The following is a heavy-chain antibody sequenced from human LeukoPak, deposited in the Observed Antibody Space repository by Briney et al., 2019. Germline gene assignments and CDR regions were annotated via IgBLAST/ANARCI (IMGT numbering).Heavy chain of an antibody. CDR2: IYYSGRT. CDR1: GASISSYY. Sequence: SETLSLTCTVSGASISSYYWSWIRQPPGKALEWIGSIYYSGRTNYNPSLKSRVTISLDTSKNQFSLKLSSVTAADTAFYYCARDSPLPNWGQGTLVTVSS. CDR3: ARDSPLPN. J-gene: IGHJ4*02. V-gene: IGHV4-59*01. D-gene: IGHD5/OR15-5a*01.